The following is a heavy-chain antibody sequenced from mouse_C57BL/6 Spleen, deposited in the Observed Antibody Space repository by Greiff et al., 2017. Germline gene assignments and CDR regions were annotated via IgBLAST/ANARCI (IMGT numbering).Heavy chain of an antibody. J-gene: IGHJ3*01. D-gene: IGHD1-1*01. V-gene: IGHV1-74*01. Sequence: VQLQQPGAELVKPGASVKVSCKASGYTFTSYWMHWVKQRPGQGLEWIGRIHPSDSATNYNQKFKGKATLTVDKSSSPAYMQLSSLTSEDSAVYYCAIPPITTVVDWFAYWGQGTLVTVSA. CDR1: GYTFTSYW. CDR2: IHPSDSAT. CDR3: AIPPITTVVDWFAY.